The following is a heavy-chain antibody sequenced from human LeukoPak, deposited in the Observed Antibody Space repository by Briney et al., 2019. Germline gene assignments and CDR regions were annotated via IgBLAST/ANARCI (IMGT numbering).Heavy chain of an antibody. CDR3: AKSNGYGLIDI. Sequence: SETLSLTCTVSSGSISTSNYYWGWVRQPPGKALEWIGNIFYSGSTYYSPSLKSRVTISLDTSRNQFSLKLNSVTAADTAVYYCAKSNGYGLIDIWGXXTMXTVX. D-gene: IGHD3-10*01. CDR2: IFYSGST. J-gene: IGHJ3*02. CDR1: SGSISTSNYY. V-gene: IGHV4-39*07.